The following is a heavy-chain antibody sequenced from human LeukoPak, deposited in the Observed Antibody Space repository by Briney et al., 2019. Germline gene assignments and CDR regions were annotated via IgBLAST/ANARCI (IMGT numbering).Heavy chain of an antibody. CDR1: GGSISSNY. CDR2: ISYTGST. D-gene: IGHD3-10*01. Sequence: PETLSLTCTVSGGSISSNYWSWIRQPPGKGLEWIGYISYTGSTNYNPSLRSRVTISADTSKSQFSLKLSSVTAADTAVYYCARLYSGSLDYWGQGTLVTVSS. CDR3: ARLYSGSLDY. V-gene: IGHV4-59*08. J-gene: IGHJ4*02.